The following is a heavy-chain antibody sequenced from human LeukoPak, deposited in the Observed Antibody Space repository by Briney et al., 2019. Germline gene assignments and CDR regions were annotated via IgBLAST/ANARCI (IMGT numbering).Heavy chain of an antibody. CDR3: ARGYSSSWYLNWFDP. Sequence: SETLSLTCTVSGGSISSYYWSWIRQPPGKGLEWIGYIYYSGSTNYKPSLKSRVTISVETSKNQFSLKLRSVTAADTAVYYCARGYSSSWYLNWFDPWGQGTLVTVSS. V-gene: IGHV4-59*08. CDR1: GGSISSYY. J-gene: IGHJ5*02. D-gene: IGHD6-13*01. CDR2: IYYSGST.